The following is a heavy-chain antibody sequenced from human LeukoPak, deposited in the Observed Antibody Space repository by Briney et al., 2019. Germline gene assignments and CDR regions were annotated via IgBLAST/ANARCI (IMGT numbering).Heavy chain of an antibody. Sequence: PGGSLRLSCVASGITFRNYWMSWVRQAPGKGLEWVANINPDGSTENYVPAVKGRFTLSRDTARTSLSLQMNSLRAEDTAVYYCATEPGIGYAFDIWGRGTMVTVSS. V-gene: IGHV3-7*01. CDR1: GITFRNYW. CDR3: ATEPGIGYAFDI. CDR2: INPDGSTE. J-gene: IGHJ3*02. D-gene: IGHD2-15*01.